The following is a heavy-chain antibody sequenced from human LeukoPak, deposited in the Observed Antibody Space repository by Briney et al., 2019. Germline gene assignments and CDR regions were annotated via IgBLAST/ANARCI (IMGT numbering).Heavy chain of an antibody. CDR2: INPNSGGT. CDR1: GYTFTGYY. V-gene: IGHV1-2*06. CDR3: ARERGLGWGSYYTLGY. D-gene: IGHD3-10*01. Sequence: ASVKVSCKASGYTFTGYYMHWVRQAPGQGLEWMGRINPNSGGTNYAQKFQGRVTMTRDTSISTAYMELSRLRSDDTAVYSCARERGLGWGSYYTLGYWGQGTLVSVSS. J-gene: IGHJ4*02.